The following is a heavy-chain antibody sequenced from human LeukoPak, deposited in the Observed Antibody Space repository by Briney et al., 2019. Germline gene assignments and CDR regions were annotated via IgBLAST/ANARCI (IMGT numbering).Heavy chain of an antibody. CDR1: GYTFTGYY. CDR3: ARDDTIFGVVDDWFDP. V-gene: IGHV1-2*02. Sequence: ASVKVSCKASGYTFTGYYMHWVRQAPGQGLEWMGWINPNSGGTNYAQKFQGRVTMTRDTSISTAYMELSRLRSDDTAVYYCARDDTIFGVVDDWFDPWGQGTLVTVSS. D-gene: IGHD3-3*01. J-gene: IGHJ5*02. CDR2: INPNSGGT.